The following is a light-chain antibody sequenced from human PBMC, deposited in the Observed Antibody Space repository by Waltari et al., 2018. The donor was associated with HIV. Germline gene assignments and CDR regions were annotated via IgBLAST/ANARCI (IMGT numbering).Light chain of an antibody. Sequence: QSVLTQPPSVSGAPGQRVTIACTGTRSNIGAGFAVHWSQQIPGNAPKLLIYDNNMRPSGVPDRFSGSKSGTSASLAITGLQSEDEADYYCQSYDMSQSGSLVFGGGTKLTVL. V-gene: IGLV1-40*01. CDR1: RSNIGAGFA. CDR2: DNN. J-gene: IGLJ2*01. CDR3: QSYDMSQSGSLV.